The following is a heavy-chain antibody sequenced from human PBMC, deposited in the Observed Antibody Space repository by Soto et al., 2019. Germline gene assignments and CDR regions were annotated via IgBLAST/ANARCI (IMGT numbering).Heavy chain of an antibody. D-gene: IGHD2-21*02. CDR3: ARGQVVTATWYNWFDP. V-gene: IGHV4-31*03. CDR2: IHHTGAT. Sequence: QVQLQESGPGLVKPSQPLSLTCTVSGGSISSGGYHWHWVRQHPGKGLEWIGYIHHTGATYYNPSLKSRVTISVDTSKEQFSLKLSSVTAADTAVYYCARGQVVTATWYNWFDPWGQGTLVTVSS. J-gene: IGHJ5*02. CDR1: GGSISSGGYH.